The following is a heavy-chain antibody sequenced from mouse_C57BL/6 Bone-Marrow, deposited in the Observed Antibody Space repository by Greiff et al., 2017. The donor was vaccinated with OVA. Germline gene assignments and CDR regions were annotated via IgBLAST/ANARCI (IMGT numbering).Heavy chain of an antibody. CDR1: GYAFTNYL. Sequence: VKLQESGAELVRPGTSVKESCKASGYAFTNYLIEWVKQRPGQGLEWIGVINPGSGGTNYNEKFKGKATLTADKSSSTAYMQLSSLTSEDSAVYFCATQGGSRFAYWGQGTLVTVSA. J-gene: IGHJ3*01. CDR2: INPGSGGT. CDR3: ATQGGSRFAY. V-gene: IGHV1-54*01.